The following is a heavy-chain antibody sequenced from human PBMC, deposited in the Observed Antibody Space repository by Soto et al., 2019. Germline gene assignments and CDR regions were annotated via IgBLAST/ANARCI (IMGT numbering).Heavy chain of an antibody. V-gene: IGHV1-18*01. Sequence: GASVKVSCKASGYTFTNFGVTWVRRAPGQGLEWMGWISAYTDTPNYAQKFQGQVTISADKSLRTAYLQWTSLKASDTALYYCARPRSFTLGFYYDGMDVWGQGTTVTVSS. CDR1: GYTFTNFG. J-gene: IGHJ6*02. CDR2: ISAYTDTP. CDR3: ARPRSFTLGFYYDGMDV. D-gene: IGHD6-6*01.